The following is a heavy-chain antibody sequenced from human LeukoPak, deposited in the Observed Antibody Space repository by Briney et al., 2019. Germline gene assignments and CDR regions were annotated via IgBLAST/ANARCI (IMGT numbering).Heavy chain of an antibody. CDR1: GGSISSGGYY. CDR2: IYYSGST. CDR3: ARGAWFGATRGGVFFDY. V-gene: IGHV4-31*03. D-gene: IGHD3-10*01. J-gene: IGHJ4*02. Sequence: SQTLSLTCTVSGGSISSGGYYWSWIRQHPGKGLEWIGYIYYSGSTYYNPSLKSRVTISVDTSKNQFSLKLSSVTAADTAVHYCARGAWFGATRGGVFFDYWGQGTLVTVSS.